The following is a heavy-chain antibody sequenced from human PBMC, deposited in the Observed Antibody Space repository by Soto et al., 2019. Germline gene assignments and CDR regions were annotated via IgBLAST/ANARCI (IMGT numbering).Heavy chain of an antibody. CDR3: AKGRDGSGSLTPRVDF. V-gene: IGHV3-23*01. CDR2: ISGGGDTT. Sequence: EVQLLESGGGLVQPGGSLRLSCAASGFTFNNYAMTWVRQAPGKGLEWVSAISGGGDTTSYADSVKGRFTVSRDGSKNTLYLQMSSLRAEDTALYCCAKGRDGSGSLTPRVDFWGQGTLVTVSS. CDR1: GFTFNNYA. J-gene: IGHJ4*02. D-gene: IGHD3-10*01.